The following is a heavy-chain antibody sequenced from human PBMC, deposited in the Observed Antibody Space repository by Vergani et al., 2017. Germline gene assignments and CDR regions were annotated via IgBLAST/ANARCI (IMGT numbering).Heavy chain of an antibody. D-gene: IGHD4-11*01. CDR2: ISYDGSNK. CDR3: AKDPSSPTVTSDYYYYYGMDV. Sequence: QVQLVESGGGVVQPGRSLRLSCAASGFTFSSYGMHWVRQAPGKGLEWVAVISYDGSNKYYAGSVKGRFTISRDNSKNTLYLQMNSLRAEDTAVYYCAKDPSSPTVTSDYYYYYGMDVWGQGTTVTVSS. J-gene: IGHJ6*02. V-gene: IGHV3-30*18. CDR1: GFTFSSYG.